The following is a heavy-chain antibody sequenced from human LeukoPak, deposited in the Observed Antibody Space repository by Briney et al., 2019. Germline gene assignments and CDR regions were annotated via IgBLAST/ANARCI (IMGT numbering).Heavy chain of an antibody. Sequence: PSETLSLTCTVSGGSISSYYWSWIRQPPGKGLEWIGYIYYSGSTNYNPSLKSRVTISVDTSKNQFSLKLSSVTAADTAVYYCARARVATIVGYYFDYWGQGTLVTVSS. CDR2: IYYSGST. CDR3: ARARVATIVGYYFDY. J-gene: IGHJ4*02. CDR1: GGSISSYY. V-gene: IGHV4-59*12. D-gene: IGHD5-12*01.